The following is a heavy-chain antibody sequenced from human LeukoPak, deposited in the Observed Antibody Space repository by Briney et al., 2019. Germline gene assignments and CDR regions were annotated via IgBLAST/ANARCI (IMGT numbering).Heavy chain of an antibody. CDR3: ARQWTGSGSTNFDY. Sequence: GESLKISCXGSEYSFTNYWIGWVRQMPGKGLEWMGSIYPGDSDTRYSPSFQGQVTISADKSINTAYLQWSSLKASDTAMYYCARQWTGSGSTNFDYWGQGTLVTVSS. D-gene: IGHD3-10*01. V-gene: IGHV5-51*01. CDR2: IYPGDSDT. J-gene: IGHJ4*02. CDR1: EYSFTNYW.